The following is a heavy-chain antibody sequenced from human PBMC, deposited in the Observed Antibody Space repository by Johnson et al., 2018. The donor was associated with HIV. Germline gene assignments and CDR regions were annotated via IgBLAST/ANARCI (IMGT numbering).Heavy chain of an antibody. CDR1: GFTFSSYA. Sequence: VQLVESGGGLVQPGGSLRLSCAASGFTFSSYAMSWVRQAPGKGLEWVSVIYSGGSTYYADSVKGRFTISRDNSKNTLYLQMNSLRAEDTAVYYCARVSVKASFAFDIWGQGTMVNVSS. V-gene: IGHV3-66*01. D-gene: IGHD4-17*01. CDR3: ARVSVKASFAFDI. J-gene: IGHJ3*02. CDR2: IYSGGST.